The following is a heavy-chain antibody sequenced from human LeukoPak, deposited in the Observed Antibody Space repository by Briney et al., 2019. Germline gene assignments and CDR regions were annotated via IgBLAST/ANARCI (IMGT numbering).Heavy chain of an antibody. V-gene: IGHV3-53*01. J-gene: IGHJ5*02. D-gene: IGHD1-26*01. CDR1: GFTVSSNY. CDR2: IYSGGST. CDR3: AREMGELLLDP. Sequence: QAGGSLRLSCAASGFTVSSNYMSWVRQAPGKGLEWVSVIYSGGSTYYADSVKGRFTISRDNSKNTLYLQMNSLRAEDTAAYYCAREMGELLLDPWGQGTLVTVSS.